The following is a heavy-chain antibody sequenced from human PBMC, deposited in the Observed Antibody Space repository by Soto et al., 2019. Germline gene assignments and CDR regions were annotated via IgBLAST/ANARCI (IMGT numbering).Heavy chain of an antibody. J-gene: IGHJ4*02. D-gene: IGHD2-15*01. Sequence: GESLKISCAASGFTFSSYGMHWVRQAPGKGLEWVAVIWYDGSNKYYADSVKGRFTISRDNSKNTLYLQMNSLRAEDRVVYYGGKGEFCRGGGGYPARFFDYGAQGPLVTVS. CDR3: GKGEFCRGGGGYPARFFDY. V-gene: IGHV3-33*06. CDR1: GFTFSSYG. CDR2: IWYDGSNK.